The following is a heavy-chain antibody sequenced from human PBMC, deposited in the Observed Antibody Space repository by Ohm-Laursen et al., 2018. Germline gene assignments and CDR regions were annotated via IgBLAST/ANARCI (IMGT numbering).Heavy chain of an antibody. D-gene: IGHD6-19*01. Sequence: SLRLSCAASGFTFSTYGMHWVRQAPGKGLEWVAVVSYDGSYMYYADSVKGRFTISRDNSKNTLYLQMDSLRAEDTAVYYCAAGSGWLIDYWGQGTLVTVSS. CDR2: VSYDGSYM. CDR3: AAGSGWLIDY. CDR1: GFTFSTYG. V-gene: IGHV3-30*03. J-gene: IGHJ4*02.